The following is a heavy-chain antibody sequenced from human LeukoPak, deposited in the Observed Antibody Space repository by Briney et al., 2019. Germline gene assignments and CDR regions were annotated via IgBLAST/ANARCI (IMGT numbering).Heavy chain of an antibody. Sequence: SETLSLTCTVSGGSISSSSYYWGWIRQPPGKGLEWIGYIYYSGSTNYNPSLKSRVTISVDTSKNQFSLKLSSVTAADTAVYYCARDLEYCSSTSCYFGAFDIWGQGTMVTVSS. CDR2: IYYSGST. D-gene: IGHD2-2*01. V-gene: IGHV4-61*01. J-gene: IGHJ3*02. CDR1: GGSISSSSYY. CDR3: ARDLEYCSSTSCYFGAFDI.